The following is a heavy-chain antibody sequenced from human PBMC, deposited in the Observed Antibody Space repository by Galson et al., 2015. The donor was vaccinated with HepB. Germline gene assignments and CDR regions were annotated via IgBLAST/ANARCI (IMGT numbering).Heavy chain of an antibody. Sequence: SLRLSCAASGLTFSSYAMSWVRQAPGKGLEWVSAISGSGGSTYYADSVKGRFTISRDNSKNTLYLQMNSLRAEDTAVYYCAKYKAAAGNFDYWGQGTLVTVSS. CDR3: AKYKAAAGNFDY. CDR1: GLTFSSYA. CDR2: ISGSGGST. D-gene: IGHD6-13*01. J-gene: IGHJ4*02. V-gene: IGHV3-23*01.